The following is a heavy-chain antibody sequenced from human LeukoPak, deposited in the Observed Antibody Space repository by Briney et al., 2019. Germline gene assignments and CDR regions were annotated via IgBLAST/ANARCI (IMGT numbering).Heavy chain of an antibody. J-gene: IGHJ6*03. CDR3: ARDGAAAETFYYMDV. CDR1: GGPISSGSYY. V-gene: IGHV4-61*02. Sequence: SETLSLTCTVSGGPISSGSYYWSWIRQPAGKGLEWIGRIYTSGSTNYNPSLKSRVTISVDTSKNQFSLKLSSVTAADTAVYYCARDGAAAETFYYMDVWGKGTTVTISS. D-gene: IGHD6-13*01. CDR2: IYTSGST.